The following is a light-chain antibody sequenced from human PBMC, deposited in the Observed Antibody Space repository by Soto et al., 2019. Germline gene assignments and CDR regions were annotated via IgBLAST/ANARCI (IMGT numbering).Light chain of an antibody. CDR3: QQLFIYPPT. V-gene: IGKV1-9*01. CDR2: GAS. Sequence: IQLTQSPSSLSASVGDRVTITCRASQSISGWLAWYQQKPGKAPQLLIYGASTLQSGVPSRFSGSGSGTHFTLTVSSLQPEDFATYYCQQLFIYPPTFGPGTKVDI. CDR1: QSISGW. J-gene: IGKJ3*01.